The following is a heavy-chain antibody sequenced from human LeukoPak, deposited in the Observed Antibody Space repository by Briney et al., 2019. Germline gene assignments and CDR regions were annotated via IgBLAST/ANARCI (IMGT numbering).Heavy chain of an antibody. V-gene: IGHV4-28*01. CDR1: GYSISSSNW. J-gene: IGHJ5*02. Sequence: SETLSLTCAVSGYSISSSNWWGWIRPPPGKGLEWIGYIYYSGSTNYNPSLKSRVTMSVDTSKNQFSLKLSSVTAADTAVYYCARQRSSGSIINPWGQGTLVTVSS. CDR3: ARQRSSGSIINP. CDR2: IYYSGST. D-gene: IGHD6-19*01.